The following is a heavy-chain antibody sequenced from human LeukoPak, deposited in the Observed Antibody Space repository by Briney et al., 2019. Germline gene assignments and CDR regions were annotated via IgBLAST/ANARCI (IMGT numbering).Heavy chain of an antibody. V-gene: IGHV3-23*01. CDR3: AIPNWNEGWGYFDS. D-gene: IGHD1-1*01. CDR1: GFTFSSYA. Sequence: GRSLRLSCAASGFTFSSYAMSWVRQAPGKGLEWVSAISGSGGSTYYADSVKGRFTISRDNSKNTLYLQMNSLRAEDTAVYYCAIPNWNEGWGYFDSWGQGTLVTVSS. CDR2: ISGSGGST. J-gene: IGHJ4*02.